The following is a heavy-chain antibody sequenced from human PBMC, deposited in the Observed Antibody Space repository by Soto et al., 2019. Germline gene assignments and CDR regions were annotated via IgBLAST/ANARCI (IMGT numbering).Heavy chain of an antibody. J-gene: IGHJ6*02. CDR2: IYYSGST. D-gene: IGHD5-12*01. V-gene: IGHV4-30-4*01. CDR3: ARERGYSGYGYGMDV. CDR1: GGSISSGDYY. Sequence: QVQLQESGPGLVKPSQTLSLTCTVSGGSISSGDYYWSWIRQPPGKGLEWSGYIYYSGSTYYNPSLNTRVTISVDPSKSQFSLKLGSVTAADTAVYYCARERGYSGYGYGMDVWGQGTTVTVSS.